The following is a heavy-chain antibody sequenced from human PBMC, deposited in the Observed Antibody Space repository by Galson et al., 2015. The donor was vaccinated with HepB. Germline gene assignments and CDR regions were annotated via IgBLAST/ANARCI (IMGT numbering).Heavy chain of an antibody. D-gene: IGHD3-10*01. CDR3: AAGGASDGSGVDY. Sequence: QSGADVKNPGESLRISCKGSGYSFTSYWISWVRQMPGKGLEWMGRIDPSDSYTNYSPSFQGHVAISADKSISTAYLQRSSLKASDTAMYYCAAGGASDGSGVDYWGQGTLVTVSS. J-gene: IGHJ4*02. V-gene: IGHV5-10-1*01. CDR1: GYSFTSYW. CDR2: IDPSDSYT.